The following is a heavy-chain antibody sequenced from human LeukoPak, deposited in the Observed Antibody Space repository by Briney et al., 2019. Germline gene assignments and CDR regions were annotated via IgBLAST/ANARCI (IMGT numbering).Heavy chain of an antibody. J-gene: IGHJ2*01. D-gene: IGHD1-26*01. V-gene: IGHV4-34*01. CDR3: AREVGWTYWYFDL. CDR2: INHSGST. CDR1: GGSFSGYY. Sequence: SETLSLTCAVYGGSFSGYYWSWIRQPPGKGLEWIGEINHSGSTNYNPSLKSRVTISVDTSKNQFSLKLSSVTAADTAVYYCAREVGWTYWYFDLWGRGTLVTVSS.